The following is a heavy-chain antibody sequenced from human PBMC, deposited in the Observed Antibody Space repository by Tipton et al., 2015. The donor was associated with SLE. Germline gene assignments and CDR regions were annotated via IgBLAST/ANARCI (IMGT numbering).Heavy chain of an antibody. J-gene: IGHJ3*02. CDR3: ARDWSYCGDECSWLDAFDI. CDR2: ISPTGGST. Sequence: SLRLSCTASGFIFGNYAMNWVRLAPGKGLEWVSYISPTGGSTYYADSVKGRWTVSRDNANNLLFLELNRVRVDDTALYFCARDWSYCGDECSWLDAFDIWGRGTMVTVSS. D-gene: IGHD2-21*01. V-gene: IGHV3-48*03. CDR1: GFIFGNYA.